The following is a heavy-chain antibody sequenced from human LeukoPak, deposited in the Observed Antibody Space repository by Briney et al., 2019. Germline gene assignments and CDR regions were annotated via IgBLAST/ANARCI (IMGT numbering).Heavy chain of an antibody. V-gene: IGHV3-23*01. D-gene: IGHD1-1*01. CDR3: AKTTGYYYYYGMDV. J-gene: IGHJ6*02. CDR2: ISGSGGST. Sequence: PGGSLRLSCAASGFTVSSNYMSWVRQAPGKGLEWVSAISGSGGSTYYADPVKGRFTISRDNSKNTLYLQMNSLRAEDTAVYYCAKTTGYYYYYGMDVWGQGTTVTVSS. CDR1: GFTVSSNY.